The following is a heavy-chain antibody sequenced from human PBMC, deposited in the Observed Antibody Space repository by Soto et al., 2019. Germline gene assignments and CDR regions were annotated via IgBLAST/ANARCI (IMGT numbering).Heavy chain of an antibody. Sequence: SETLSLTCTVSGGSISSGPYYWGWIRQPPGKGLEWIGFIYYSGSTNYNPSLKSRVTISVDTSKNQFSLKLSSVTAADTAVYYCARGGVPPRYNWFDPWGQGTLVTVSS. V-gene: IGHV4-39*07. CDR1: GGSISSGPYY. J-gene: IGHJ5*02. D-gene: IGHD2-2*01. CDR3: ARGGVPPRYNWFDP. CDR2: IYYSGST.